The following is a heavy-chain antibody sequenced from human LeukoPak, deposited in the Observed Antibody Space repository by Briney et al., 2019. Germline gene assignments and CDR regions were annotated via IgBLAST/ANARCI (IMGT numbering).Heavy chain of an antibody. CDR3: AMGAPSSSWYLRYYGMDV. J-gene: IGHJ6*02. V-gene: IGHV1-69*01. Sequence: ASVKVSCKASGGTFSSYAISWVRPAPGQGLDWMGGIIPIFGTANYAQKFQGRVTITADESTSTAYMELSSLRSEDTAVYYCAMGAPSSSWYLRYYGMDVWGQGTTVTVSS. CDR2: IIPIFGTA. CDR1: GGTFSSYA. D-gene: IGHD6-13*01.